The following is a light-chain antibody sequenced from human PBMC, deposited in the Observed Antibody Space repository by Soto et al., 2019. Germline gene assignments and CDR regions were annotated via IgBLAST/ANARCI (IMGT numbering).Light chain of an antibody. V-gene: IGKV1-5*01. CDR2: DAS. Sequence: DIQMTQSPSTLSASLGDRVTITCRASQNINYWLAWYQQKPGKAPKLLIYDASSLESGVPSRSSGSGSGTEFTLTITSLQPDDFETYYCQHYNSYSEAFGQGTKVDIK. CDR3: QHYNSYSEA. CDR1: QNINYW. J-gene: IGKJ1*01.